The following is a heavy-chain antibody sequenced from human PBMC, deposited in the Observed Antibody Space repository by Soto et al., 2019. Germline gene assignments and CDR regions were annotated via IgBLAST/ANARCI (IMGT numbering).Heavy chain of an antibody. CDR3: AREGMATILDAFDI. CDR1: GFTFSSYA. V-gene: IGHV3-30-3*01. CDR2: ISYDGSSK. D-gene: IGHD5-12*01. Sequence: GGSLRLSCAASGFTFSSYAMHWVRQAPGKGLEWVAVISYDGSSKYYADSVKGRFTISRDNSKNTLYLQMNSLRAEDTAVYYCAREGMATILDAFDIWGQGTMVTVSS. J-gene: IGHJ3*02.